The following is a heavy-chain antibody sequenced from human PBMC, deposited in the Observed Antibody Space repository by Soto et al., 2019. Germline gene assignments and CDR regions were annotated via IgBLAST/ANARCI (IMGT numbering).Heavy chain of an antibody. CDR2: ISANGYNQ. CDR3: VRDTAEDCLSDTCFVPLQH. J-gene: IGHJ1*01. CDR1: GFTFSTFA. V-gene: IGHV3-30*04. D-gene: IGHD5-18*01. Sequence: QVQLVESGGGVVQPGRSLRLSCAASGFTFSTFAIHWVRQAPGKGLEWVAAISANGYNQFYGNSVKGRFIISRDNSWTTVDLQMNSVRVEDTALYYCVRDTAEDCLSDTCFVPLQHWGQGTLVTVSS.